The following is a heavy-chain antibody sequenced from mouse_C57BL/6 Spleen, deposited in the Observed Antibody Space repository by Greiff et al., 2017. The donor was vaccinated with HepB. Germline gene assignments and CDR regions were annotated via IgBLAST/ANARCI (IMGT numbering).Heavy chain of an antibody. J-gene: IGHJ3*01. CDR2: ISYSGST. V-gene: IGHV3-1*01. D-gene: IGHD1-1*01. CDR1: GYSITSGYD. Sequence: EVQGVESGPGMVKPSQSLSLTCTVTGYSITSGYDWHWIRHFPGNKLEWMGYISYSGSTNYNPSLKSRISITHDTSKNHFFLKLNSVTTEDTATYYCARGGLNYYGSSYPAYWGQGTLVTVSA. CDR3: ARGGLNYYGSSYPAY.